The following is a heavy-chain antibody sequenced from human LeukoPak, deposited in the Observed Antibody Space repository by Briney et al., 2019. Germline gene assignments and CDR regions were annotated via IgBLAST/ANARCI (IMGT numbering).Heavy chain of an antibody. CDR2: ISGSGGST. CDR3: ARQSSSWYGPMGDDAFDI. V-gene: IGHV3-23*01. Sequence: GGSLRLSCAASGFTFSSYAMSWVRQAPGKGLEWVSAISGSGGSTYYADSVKGRFTISRDNSKNTLYLQMNSLRAEDTAVYYCARQSSSWYGPMGDDAFDIWGQGTMVTVSS. CDR1: GFTFSSYA. J-gene: IGHJ3*02. D-gene: IGHD6-13*01.